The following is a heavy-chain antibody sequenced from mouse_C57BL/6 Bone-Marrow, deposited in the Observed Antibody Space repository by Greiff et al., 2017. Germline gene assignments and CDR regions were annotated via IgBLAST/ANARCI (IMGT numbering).Heavy chain of an antibody. D-gene: IGHD2-5*01. J-gene: IGHJ3*01. CDR3: TPYYSNYVAY. V-gene: IGHV14-4*01. Sequence: EVQLQQSGAELVRPGASVKLSCTASGFNIKDDYMHWVKQRPEQGLEWIGWIDPENGDTEYASKFQGKATITSDTSSNTAYLQLSSLTSEDTAVYYCTPYYSNYVAYWGQGTLVTVSA. CDR1: GFNIKDDY. CDR2: IDPENGDT.